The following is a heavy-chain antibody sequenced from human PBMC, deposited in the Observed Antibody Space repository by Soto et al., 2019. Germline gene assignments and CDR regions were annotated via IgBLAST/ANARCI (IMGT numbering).Heavy chain of an antibody. D-gene: IGHD3-10*01. CDR3: ARRPSSGAFDY. J-gene: IGHJ4*02. CDR1: GYTFTTYY. V-gene: IGHV1-3*01. CDR2: INPDNGNT. Sequence: ASVKVSCKASGYTFTTYYLHWMRQAPGQRLEWMGWINPDNGNTRYSQNFQGRVTLTRDTSANSVYMELSSLTSEDTAMYYCARRPSSGAFDYWGQGTLVTVSS.